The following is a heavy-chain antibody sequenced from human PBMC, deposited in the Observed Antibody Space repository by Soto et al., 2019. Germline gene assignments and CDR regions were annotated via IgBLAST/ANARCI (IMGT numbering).Heavy chain of an antibody. CDR2: VFHTGFT. CDR3: ATSQKGYNWNYFDH. V-gene: IGHV4-39*01. Sequence: SETLSLTCAVSGGSVSGSYYYWAWLRQSPGKGPEWIGSVFHTGFTSYNPSLESRVSVSVDTSKGQFSLKLSAVTASDTAVYYCATSQKGYNWNYFDHWGQGILVTVSS. J-gene: IGHJ4*02. D-gene: IGHD1-1*01. CDR1: GGSVSGSYYY.